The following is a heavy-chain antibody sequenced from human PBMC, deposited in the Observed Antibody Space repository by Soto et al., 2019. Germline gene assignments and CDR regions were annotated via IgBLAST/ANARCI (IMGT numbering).Heavy chain of an antibody. J-gene: IGHJ6*02. Sequence: PGGSLRLSCAASGFTFSSYGMHWVRQAPGKGLQWVAIIWYDGGTKYYADSVRGRFTVSRDNSKNTLYLQMNSLRDEDTAVYYCARIDCTGNNCKPYYNYGMDVWGQGTTVTV. CDR2: IWYDGGTK. V-gene: IGHV3-33*01. CDR3: ARIDCTGNNCKPYYNYGMDV. CDR1: GFTFSSYG. D-gene: IGHD2-8*02.